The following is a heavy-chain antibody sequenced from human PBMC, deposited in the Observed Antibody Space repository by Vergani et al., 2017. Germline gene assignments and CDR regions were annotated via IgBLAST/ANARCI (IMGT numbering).Heavy chain of an antibody. V-gene: IGHV3-15*07. D-gene: IGHD2-21*01. Sequence: EVQLVESGGGIVKPGGFLRLSCVASGFSLRNVWMNWVRRTPGKGLEWVGRIKSTFDRGTTDYAAAVKGRFTISRDDSKNTLFLQMNGLKTEDIGVYYCTTDXRYCGDGSCYWLRDHHYYGMDVWGQGTTVTVS. CDR1: GFSLRNVW. CDR2: IKSTFDRGTT. CDR3: TTDXRYCGDGSCYWLRDHHYYGMDV. J-gene: IGHJ6*02.